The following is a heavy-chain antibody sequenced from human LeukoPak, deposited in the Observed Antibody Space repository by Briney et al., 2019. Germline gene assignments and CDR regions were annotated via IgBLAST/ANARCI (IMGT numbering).Heavy chain of an antibody. J-gene: IGHJ6*03. CDR3: ARGDRYYFYLDV. Sequence: SVKVSRKASGGTSSTYTITWVRQAPGQGLEWMGGIIPIFRTPNYAQTFQGRVTITTDESTSTAYMELSSLKSENTAIYYCARGDRYYFYLDVRGKGTTVTVSS. V-gene: IGHV1-69*05. CDR2: IIPIFRTP. CDR1: GGTSSTYT.